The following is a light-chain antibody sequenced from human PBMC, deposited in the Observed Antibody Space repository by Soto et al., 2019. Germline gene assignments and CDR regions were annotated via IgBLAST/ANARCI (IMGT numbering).Light chain of an antibody. CDR3: QQYSSSPRT. CDR1: QSVSSTY. J-gene: IGKJ2*01. Sequence: DIVLTQSPGTLSLSPGERATLSCRASQSVSSTYLAWYQQKPGQAPRLLIYGASSRATAIPDRFSGSGSGTDFSLTISRLEPEDFAVYYCQQYSSSPRTFGQGTKLEIK. CDR2: GAS. V-gene: IGKV3-20*01.